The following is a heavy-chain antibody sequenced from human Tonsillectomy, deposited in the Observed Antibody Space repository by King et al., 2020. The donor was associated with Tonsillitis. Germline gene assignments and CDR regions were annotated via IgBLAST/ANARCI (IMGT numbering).Heavy chain of an antibody. CDR3: ARDRAGGVFDY. CDR1: GFTVSSNY. CDR2: CYSGGST. Sequence: VQLVESGGGFVQPGGSLRLSCAASGFTVSSNYMSWVRHAPGKGLEWVSVCYSGGSTNYADSVKGRFTISRDNSKNTLYLQMNSLRAEDTAVYYCARDRAGGVFDYWGQGTLVTVSS. V-gene: IGHV3-66*01. D-gene: IGHD1-26*01. J-gene: IGHJ4*02.